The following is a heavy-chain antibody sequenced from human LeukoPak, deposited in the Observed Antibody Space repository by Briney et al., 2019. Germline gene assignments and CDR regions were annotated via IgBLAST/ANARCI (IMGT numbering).Heavy chain of an antibody. CDR2: ITWDGGTT. V-gene: IGHV3-43*01. Sequence: PGASLRLSCAASGFTFDDYTMDSVRQPPGKGLEWISLITWDGGTTYYAGSVRGRFTISRDNSKNSLFLRMNSLRPEDTALYYCARDRTAEAGNDYYMGVWGNGTTVIVSS. D-gene: IGHD6-13*01. CDR3: ARDRTAEAGNDYYMGV. J-gene: IGHJ6*03. CDR1: GFTFDDYT.